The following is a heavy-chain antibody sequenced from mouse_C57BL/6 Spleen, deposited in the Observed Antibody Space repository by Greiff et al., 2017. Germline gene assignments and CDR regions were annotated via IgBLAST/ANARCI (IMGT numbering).Heavy chain of an antibody. Sequence: QVQLQQSGAELVKPGASVKISCKASGYAFSSYWMNWVKQRPGKGLAWIGQFYPGDGETNYNGKFKGKATLTADKSSSTAYMQLSSLTADDSAVYFCTRSDYHAMDYWGQGTSVTVSS. V-gene: IGHV1-80*01. CDR2: FYPGDGET. CDR1: GYAFSSYW. CDR3: TRSDYHAMDY. J-gene: IGHJ4*01.